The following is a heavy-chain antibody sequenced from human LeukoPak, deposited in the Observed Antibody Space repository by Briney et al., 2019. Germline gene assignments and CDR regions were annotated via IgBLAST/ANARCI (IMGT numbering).Heavy chain of an antibody. CDR2: ISSSSSYI. D-gene: IGHD3-16*01. CDR1: GFTFSSYS. CDR3: ARVVWGQLTYYFDY. V-gene: IGHV3-21*01. J-gene: IGHJ4*02. Sequence: GGSLRLSCAASGFTFSSYSMNWVRQAPGKGLEWVSSISSSSSYIYYADSVKGRFTISRDNAKNPLYLQMHSLRAEDTAVYYCARVVWGQLTYYFDYWGQGTLVTVSS.